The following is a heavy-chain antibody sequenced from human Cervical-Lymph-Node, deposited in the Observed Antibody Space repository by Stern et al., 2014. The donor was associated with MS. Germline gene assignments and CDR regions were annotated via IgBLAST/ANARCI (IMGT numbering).Heavy chain of an antibody. Sequence: QVQLVQSGAEVKKPGASVKVSCKASGYTFTSYGISWVRQAPGQGLEWMGWISAYNGNTNYAQNLQGRVTMTTYASTSTAYMELRSLRSDDTSVYYCARGGYDSSSWYGWDYWGQGTLVTVSS. CDR1: GYTFTSYG. CDR3: ARGGYDSSSWYGWDY. CDR2: ISAYNGNT. J-gene: IGHJ4*02. D-gene: IGHD6-13*01. V-gene: IGHV1-18*01.